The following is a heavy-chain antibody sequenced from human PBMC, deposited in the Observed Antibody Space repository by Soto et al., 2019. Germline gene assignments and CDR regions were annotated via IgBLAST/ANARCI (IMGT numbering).Heavy chain of an antibody. V-gene: IGHV3-23*04. D-gene: IGHD3-9*01. CDR1: GFTFSSYA. J-gene: IGHJ4*02. CDR2: ISGSGGSA. Sequence: VQLVESGGGVVQPGRSLRLSCAASGFTFSSYAMSWVRQAPGKGLECLSTISGSGGSAYYADSVKGRFTITRDNSKNTLHLQMNSLRAEDTAVYYCAKASDYDDILTGLHWGQGTLVTVSA. CDR3: AKASDYDDILTGLH.